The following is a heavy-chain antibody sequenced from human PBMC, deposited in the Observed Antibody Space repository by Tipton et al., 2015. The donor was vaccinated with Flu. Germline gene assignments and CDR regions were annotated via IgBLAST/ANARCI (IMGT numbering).Heavy chain of an antibody. Sequence: VQLVQSGAEVKKPGESLKISCQGSGYSFTSYWIGWVRQMPGKGLEWMGIIYPADSDTRYSPSFQGQVTISADESISTAYLEWSGLKASDTAIYYCAAGLRFLESSGYYRDYWGQGTLVTVSS. CDR1: GYSFTSYW. CDR2: IYPADSDT. V-gene: IGHV5-51*01. CDR3: AAGLRFLESSGYYRDY. J-gene: IGHJ4*02. D-gene: IGHD3-22*01.